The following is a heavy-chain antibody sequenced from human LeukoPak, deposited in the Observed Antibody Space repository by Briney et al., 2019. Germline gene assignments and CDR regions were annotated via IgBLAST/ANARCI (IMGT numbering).Heavy chain of an antibody. D-gene: IGHD3-22*01. CDR3: ARATDYYDSSGASNWFDP. CDR1: GFTFSSYG. CDR2: ISYDGSNK. Sequence: PGGSLRLSCAASGFTFSSYGMHWVRQAPGKGLEWVAVISYDGSNKYYADSVKGRFTISRDNSKNTLYLQMNSLRAEDTAVYYCARATDYYDSSGASNWFDPWGQGTLVTVSS. V-gene: IGHV3-30*03. J-gene: IGHJ5*02.